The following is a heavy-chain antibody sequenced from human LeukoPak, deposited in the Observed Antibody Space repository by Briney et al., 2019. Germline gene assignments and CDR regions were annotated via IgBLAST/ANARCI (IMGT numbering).Heavy chain of an antibody. CDR3: ARAHWSNCSGGSCYSFDY. V-gene: IGHV4-4*07. CDR1: GGSISSYY. D-gene: IGHD2-15*01. Sequence: SETLSLTCTVSGGSISSYYWSWIRQPAGKGLEWIGRIYTSGSTNYNPSLKSRVTMSVDTSKNQFSLKLSSVTAADTAVYYCARAHWSNCSGGSCYSFDYWGQGTLVTVAS. CDR2: IYTSGST. J-gene: IGHJ4*02.